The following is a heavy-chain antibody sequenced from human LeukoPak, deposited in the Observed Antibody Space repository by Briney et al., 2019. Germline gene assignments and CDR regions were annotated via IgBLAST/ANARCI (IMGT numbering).Heavy chain of an antibody. V-gene: IGHV4-59*08. CDR1: GGSISSYY. D-gene: IGHD2-2*01. J-gene: IGHJ3*02. CDR3: ARLFEPAAFSDAFDI. CDR2: IYYSGST. Sequence: SETLSLTCTVFGGSISSYYWSWIRQPPGKGLNWIGDIYYSGSTNYNPSLKSRVTISVDTSKNQFSLKPSSVTAADTAVYYCARLFEPAAFSDAFDIWGQGTMVTVSS.